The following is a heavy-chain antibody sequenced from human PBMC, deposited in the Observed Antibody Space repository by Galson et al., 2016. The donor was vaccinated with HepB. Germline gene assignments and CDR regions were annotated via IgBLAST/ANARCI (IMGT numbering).Heavy chain of an antibody. CDR2: INGRGGIT. V-gene: IGHV3-23*01. D-gene: IGHD5-12*01. Sequence: SLRLSCAASGFTFSDFGMSWVRQAPGKGLDWVSFINGRGGITHYADSVKGRFIISRDNAKNTLYLQMNSLGVEDAAVYFCARGPRGYSGPRRWDDWGQGTLVTVSS. CDR1: GFTFSDFG. J-gene: IGHJ4*02. CDR3: ARGPRGYSGPRRWDD.